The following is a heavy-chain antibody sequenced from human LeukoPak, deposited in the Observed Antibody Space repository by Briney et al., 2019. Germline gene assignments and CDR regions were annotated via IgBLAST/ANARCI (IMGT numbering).Heavy chain of an antibody. V-gene: IGHV3-53*05. CDR3: AKDRGVPAAIPDY. CDR2: IYSGGST. Sequence: GGSLRLSCAASGFTVSSNYMSWVRQAPGKGLEWVSVIYSGGSTYYADSVKGRFTISRDNSKNTLYLQMNSLRAEDTAVYYCAKDRGVPAAIPDYWGQGTLVTVSS. J-gene: IGHJ4*02. D-gene: IGHD2-2*02. CDR1: GFTVSSNY.